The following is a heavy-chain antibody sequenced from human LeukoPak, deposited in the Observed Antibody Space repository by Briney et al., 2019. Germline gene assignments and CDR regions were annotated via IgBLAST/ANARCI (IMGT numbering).Heavy chain of an antibody. CDR3: ARSTRSIVGATTRWFDP. J-gene: IGHJ5*02. Sequence: GGSLRLSCAASGFTFSSYAMHWVRQAPGKGLEWVAVISYDGSNKYYADSVKGRFTISRDNSKNTLYLQMNSLRAEDTAVYYCARSTRSIVGATTRWFDPWGQGTLVTVSS. D-gene: IGHD1-26*01. CDR1: GFTFSSYA. V-gene: IGHV3-30-3*01. CDR2: ISYDGSNK.